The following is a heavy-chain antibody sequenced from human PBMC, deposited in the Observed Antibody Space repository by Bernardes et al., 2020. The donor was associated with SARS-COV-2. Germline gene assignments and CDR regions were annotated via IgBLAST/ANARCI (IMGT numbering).Heavy chain of an antibody. D-gene: IGHD2-2*02. CDR3: ARDRCSSTNCYKVWLDP. CDR1: GYTFTSYG. CDR2: ISPYNGDT. Sequence: ASVKVSCKASGYTFTSYGISWVRQAPGQGLEWMGWISPYNGDTNYTQKFQGRVSMTLDTSTSTAYMELRSLRSDDTAVYYCARDRCSSTNCYKVWLDPRGQGTLVTVSS. V-gene: IGHV1-18*01. J-gene: IGHJ5*02.